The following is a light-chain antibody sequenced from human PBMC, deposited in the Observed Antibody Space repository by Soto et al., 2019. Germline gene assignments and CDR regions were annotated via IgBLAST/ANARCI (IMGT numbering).Light chain of an antibody. Sequence: QSVLTQPASASGTPGQRVTISCSGSSSNIGDNSAYWFQQLPGTAPKLLIYRSTQRPSGVPDRFSGSKSGTSASLAISGLRSEDEADYYCAAWDCSLSAWVFGGGTKLTVL. CDR2: RST. J-gene: IGLJ3*02. V-gene: IGLV1-47*01. CDR1: SSNIGDNS. CDR3: AAWDCSLSAWV.